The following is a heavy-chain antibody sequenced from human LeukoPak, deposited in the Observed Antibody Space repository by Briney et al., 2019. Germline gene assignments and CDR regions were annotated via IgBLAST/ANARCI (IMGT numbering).Heavy chain of an antibody. CDR2: INTNTGNP. V-gene: IGHV7-4-1*02. CDR1: GYTFTSYA. CDR3: ARDSRRLRLGELSPTRQPIGY. D-gene: IGHD3-16*02. Sequence: GASVKVSCKASGYTFTSYAMNWVRQAPGQGLEWMGWINTNTGNPTYAQGFTGRFVFSLDTSVSTAYLQISSLKAEDTAVYYCARDSRRLRLGELSPTRQPIGYWGQGTLVTVSS. J-gene: IGHJ4*02.